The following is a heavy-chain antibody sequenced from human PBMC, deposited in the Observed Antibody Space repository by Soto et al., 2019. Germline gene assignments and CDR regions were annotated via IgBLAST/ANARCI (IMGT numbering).Heavy chain of an antibody. J-gene: IGHJ4*02. CDR1: GFSLSTNGVG. D-gene: IGHD5-18*01. CDR2: IYWDDDK. CDR3: THSIDTSMALDY. V-gene: IGHV2-5*02. Sequence: QITLKESGPTLVRPTQTLTLTCTFSGFSLSTNGVGVGWIRQPPGKALEWLALIYWDDDKRYSPSLQTRLTIAKDTSKNQVALTVTNMDPVDTATYYCTHSIDTSMALDYWGQGTLVTVSS.